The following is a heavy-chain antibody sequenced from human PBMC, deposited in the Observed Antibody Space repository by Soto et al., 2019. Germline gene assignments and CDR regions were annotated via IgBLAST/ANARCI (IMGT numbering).Heavy chain of an antibody. V-gene: IGHV4-30-4*01. Sequence: QVQLQESGPGLVKPSQTLSLTCTVSGGSISSGDYYWSWIRQPPGKGLEWIGYIYYSGSTYYNPSLKSRVTISVDTSKNQFSLKLSSVTAADTAVYYCARVRAVSRYFGGKYYFDYWGQGTLVTVSS. CDR3: ARVRAVSRYFGGKYYFDY. J-gene: IGHJ4*02. D-gene: IGHD3-9*01. CDR2: IYYSGST. CDR1: GGSISSGDYY.